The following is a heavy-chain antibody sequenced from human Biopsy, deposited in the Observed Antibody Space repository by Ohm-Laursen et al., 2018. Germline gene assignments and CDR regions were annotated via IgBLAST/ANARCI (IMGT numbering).Heavy chain of an antibody. CDR1: GGSIISYY. Sequence: SETLSLTCSVSGGSIISYYWTWIRQPPGKGLEWIGHVYNGGITNHNPSLKSRVTISKDTSKNQFSLQVNSVTAADTAVYYCASTPRDSFWSGSYKRGLWFDPWGQGTLVIVSS. J-gene: IGHJ5*02. CDR2: VYNGGIT. CDR3: ASTPRDSFWSGSYKRGLWFDP. D-gene: IGHD3-3*01. V-gene: IGHV4-59*01.